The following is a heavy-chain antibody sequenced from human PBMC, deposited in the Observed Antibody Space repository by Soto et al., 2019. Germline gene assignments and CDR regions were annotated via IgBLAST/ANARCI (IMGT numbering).Heavy chain of an antibody. J-gene: IGHJ5*02. D-gene: IGHD3-10*01. CDR3: ARVTSMVRGVIDDWFDP. Sequence: QVPLVQSGAEVKKPGSSVTVSCKASGGTFSSYAIHWVRQAPGQGLEWMGGIIPMYGPAKYAQRFQGRVTMTADESTTTVYMELTRLTSQDTAVYYCARVTSMVRGVIDDWFDPWGHGTLVTVSS. CDR2: IIPMYGPA. CDR1: GGTFSSYA. V-gene: IGHV1-69*01.